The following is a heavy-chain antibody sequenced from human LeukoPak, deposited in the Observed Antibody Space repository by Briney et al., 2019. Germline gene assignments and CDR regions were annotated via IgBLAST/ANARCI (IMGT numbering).Heavy chain of an antibody. Sequence: SETLSLTCTVSGGSISSYYWSWIRQPPGKGLEWIGYIYYSGSTNYNPSLKSRVTISVDTSKNQFSLKLSSVTAADTAVYYCARARTTPELEPYYYYYYYGMDVWGQGTTVTVSS. V-gene: IGHV4-59*01. D-gene: IGHD1-1*01. CDR3: ARARTTPELEPYYYYYYYGMDV. J-gene: IGHJ6*02. CDR1: GGSISSYY. CDR2: IYYSGST.